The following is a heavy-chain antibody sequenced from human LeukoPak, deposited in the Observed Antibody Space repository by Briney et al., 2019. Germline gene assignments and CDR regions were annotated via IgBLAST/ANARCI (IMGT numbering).Heavy chain of an antibody. Sequence: CLRLSCAPSGFTFDDYSMHWVRPAPGKGREWVAGTSWNSGSIVYADSVKGPFTITRDNAKNTLYLYMNRPRAEDAASYSCAKALLSGWYGGEFDYWGQGTLVTVSS. D-gene: IGHD6-19*01. CDR1: GFTFDDYS. J-gene: IGHJ4*02. V-gene: IGHV3-9*01. CDR2: TSWNSGSI. CDR3: AKALLSGWYGGEFDY.